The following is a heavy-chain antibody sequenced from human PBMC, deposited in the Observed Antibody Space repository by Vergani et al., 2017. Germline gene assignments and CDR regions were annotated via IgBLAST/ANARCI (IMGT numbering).Heavy chain of an antibody. CDR2: ISGSGGNT. Sequence: VQLVESGGNVVQSGTSLRLSCAASGFSFGSYAMTWVRLAPGKGLQLVSAISGSGGNTFYTDSVKGRFTISRDNSKDTLYLQMNSLRVEDTAIYYCAKARDPNCKGGNCYSYYYGLDLWGQGTTVTVSS. CDR1: GFSFGSYA. CDR3: AKARDPNCKGGNCYSYYYGLDL. V-gene: IGHV3-23*04. D-gene: IGHD2-21*01. J-gene: IGHJ6*02.